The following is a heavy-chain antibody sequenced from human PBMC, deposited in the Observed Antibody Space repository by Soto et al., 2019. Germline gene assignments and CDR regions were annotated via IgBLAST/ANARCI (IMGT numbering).Heavy chain of an antibody. CDR1: GFTVSNNY. V-gene: IGHV3-53*01. D-gene: IGHD6-13*01. Sequence: AGGSLRLSCAASGFTVSNNYMRWVRQAPGKGLEWVSLIYSGGNTHYADSVKGRFTISRDGSKNTLYLQMNSLRVEDTAVYYCARDQTGIAAFGAGGWGQGTLVTVYS. J-gene: IGHJ4*02. CDR2: IYSGGNT. CDR3: ARDQTGIAAFGAGG.